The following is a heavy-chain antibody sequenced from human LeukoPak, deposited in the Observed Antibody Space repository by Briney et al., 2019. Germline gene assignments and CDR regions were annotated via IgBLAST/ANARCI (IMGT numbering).Heavy chain of an antibody. Sequence: SETLSLTCAVYGGSFSGYYWSWIRQPPGKGLEWIGEINHSGSTNYNPSLKSRVTISVDTSKNQFSLKLSSVTAADTAVYYCARLDVLLWFGESQGFDYWGQGTLVTVSS. V-gene: IGHV4-34*01. CDR2: INHSGST. D-gene: IGHD3-10*01. CDR1: GGSFSGYY. CDR3: ARLDVLLWFGESQGFDY. J-gene: IGHJ4*02.